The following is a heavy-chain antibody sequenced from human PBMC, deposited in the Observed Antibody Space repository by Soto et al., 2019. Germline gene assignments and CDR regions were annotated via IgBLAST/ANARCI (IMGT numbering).Heavy chain of an antibody. CDR3: AKGNHHLGFGELFHY. CDR2: ISYDGSNK. Sequence: QVQLVESGGGVVQPGRSLRLSCAASGFTFSSYGMHWVRQAPGKGLEWVAVISYDGSNKYYADSVKGRFTISRDNSKNTLYLQMNSLRAEDTAVYYCAKGNHHLGFGELFHYWGQGTLVTVSS. V-gene: IGHV3-30*18. J-gene: IGHJ4*02. D-gene: IGHD3-10*01. CDR1: GFTFSSYG.